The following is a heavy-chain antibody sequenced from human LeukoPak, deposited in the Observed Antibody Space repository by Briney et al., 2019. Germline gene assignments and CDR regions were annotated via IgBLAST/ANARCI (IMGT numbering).Heavy chain of an antibody. CDR2: ISYDGSNK. CDR1: GFTFSSYA. J-gene: IGHJ4*02. CDR3: ARGPYYFDY. Sequence: GGSLRLSCAASGFTFSSYAMHWVRQAPGKGLEWVAVISYDGSNKYYADSVKGRFTISRDNSKNTLYLQMNSLRAEDTAVYYCARGPYYFDYWAREPWSPSPQ. V-gene: IGHV3-30*04.